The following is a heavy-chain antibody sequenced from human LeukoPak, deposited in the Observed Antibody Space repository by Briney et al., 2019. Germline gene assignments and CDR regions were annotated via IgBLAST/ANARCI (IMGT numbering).Heavy chain of an antibody. CDR2: IIPIFGTA. J-gene: IGHJ4*02. Sequence: GSSVKVSCKASGGSFSSYAISWVRQAPGQGLEWMGGIIPIFGTANYAQKFQGRVTITADESTSTAYMELSSLRSEDTAVYYCARSWLLTYSSSKPLDYWGQGTLVTVSS. CDR1: GGSFSSYA. CDR3: ARSWLLTYSSSKPLDY. D-gene: IGHD6-6*01. V-gene: IGHV1-69*01.